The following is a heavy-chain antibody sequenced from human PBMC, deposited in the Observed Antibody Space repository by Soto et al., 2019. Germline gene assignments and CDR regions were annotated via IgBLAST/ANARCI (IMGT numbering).Heavy chain of an antibody. D-gene: IGHD3-10*01. CDR2: IYYSGNT. CDR1: GASISSDY. V-gene: IGHV4-59*01. J-gene: IGHJ6*02. CDR3: ARASYGSGNYYAPYYFYAMDV. Sequence: SETLSLTCDVSGASISSDYWSWIRQPPGKGLEWIGYIYYSGNTNYNPSLKSRVTMSVDTSKNQFSLNLTSVTAADTALYFCARASYGSGNYYAPYYFYAMDVWGHGTTVTVSS.